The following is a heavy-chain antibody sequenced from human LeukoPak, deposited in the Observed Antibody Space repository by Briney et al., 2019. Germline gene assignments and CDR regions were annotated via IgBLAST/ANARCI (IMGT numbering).Heavy chain of an antibody. Sequence: PGGSLRLSCAASGFTFSSYAMSWVRQAPGKGLEWVSAISGSGGSTYYADSVKGRFTISRDNSKNTLYLQMNSLRNEDTAVYYCARGAHKRDDYGGFFDYWGQGTLVTVSS. J-gene: IGHJ4*02. CDR2: ISGSGGST. D-gene: IGHD4-23*01. CDR3: ARGAHKRDDYGGFFDY. V-gene: IGHV3-23*01. CDR1: GFTFSSYA.